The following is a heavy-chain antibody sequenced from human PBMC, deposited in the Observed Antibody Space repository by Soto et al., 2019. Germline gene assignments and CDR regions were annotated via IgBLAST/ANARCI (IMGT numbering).Heavy chain of an antibody. D-gene: IGHD3-22*01. CDR1: GGSISSSSYY. CDR3: ARQSNYYDSSGINDY. CDR2: IYYSGST. Sequence: KASETLSLTCTVSGGSISSSSYYWGWIRQPPGKGLEWIGSIYYSGSTYYNPSLKSRVTISVDTSKNQFSLKLSSVTAADTAVYYCARQSNYYDSSGINDYWGQGTLVTVSS. V-gene: IGHV4-39*01. J-gene: IGHJ4*02.